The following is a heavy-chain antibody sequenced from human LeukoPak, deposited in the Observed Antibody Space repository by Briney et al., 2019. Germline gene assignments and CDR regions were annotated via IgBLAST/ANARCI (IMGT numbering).Heavy chain of an antibody. J-gene: IGHJ4*02. D-gene: IGHD4-17*01. CDR3: AKDIDGDYGLYYFDY. CDR1: GFTFDDYA. Sequence: PGGSVRLSCAASGFTFDDYAMHWVRQAPGKGLEWVSLISGDGGSTYYADSVKGRFTISRDNSKNSLYLQMNSLRTEDTALYYCAKDIDGDYGLYYFDYWGQGTLVTVSS. V-gene: IGHV3-43*02. CDR2: ISGDGGST.